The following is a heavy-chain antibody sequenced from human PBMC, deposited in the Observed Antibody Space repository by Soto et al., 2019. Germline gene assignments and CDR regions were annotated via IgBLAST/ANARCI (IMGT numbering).Heavy chain of an antibody. V-gene: IGHV3-48*01. Sequence: QPGGSLRLSCAASGFTFSSYSMNWVRQAPGKGLEWVSYISSSRSAIYYADSVKGRFTISRDNAKNSLYLQMNSLRAEDTAVYYCARDLGSDYGFDYCGQGTLVTVSS. CDR1: GFTFSSYS. CDR2: ISSSRSAI. CDR3: ARDLGSDYGFDY. J-gene: IGHJ4*02. D-gene: IGHD4-17*01.